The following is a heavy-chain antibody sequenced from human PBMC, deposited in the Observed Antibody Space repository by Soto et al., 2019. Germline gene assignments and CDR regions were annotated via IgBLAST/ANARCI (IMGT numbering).Heavy chain of an antibody. Sequence: SETLSLSCTVSGGSISSSSSYWGWIRQPPGKGLEWIGTIYSGSTYYNPSLKSRVTISVDTSKNQFSLKLSSVAAADTAIYFCATTRGIAVGGSFDYWGQGTLVTVSS. CDR2: IYSGST. J-gene: IGHJ4*02. D-gene: IGHD6-13*01. CDR1: GGSISSSSSY. V-gene: IGHV4-39*01. CDR3: ATTRGIAVGGSFDY.